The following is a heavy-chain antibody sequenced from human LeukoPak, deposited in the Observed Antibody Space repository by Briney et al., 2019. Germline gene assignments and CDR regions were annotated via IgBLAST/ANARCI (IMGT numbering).Heavy chain of an antibody. J-gene: IGHJ4*02. Sequence: ASVKVSCKVSRYTLTELSMHWVRQAPGKGLEWMGGFDPEDGETIYAQKFQGRVTMTEDTSTDTAYMELSSLRSEDTAVYYCALFRYCSSTSCSNFDYWGQGTLVTVSS. CDR3: ALFRYCSSTSCSNFDY. D-gene: IGHD2-2*01. CDR2: FDPEDGET. CDR1: RYTLTELS. V-gene: IGHV1-24*01.